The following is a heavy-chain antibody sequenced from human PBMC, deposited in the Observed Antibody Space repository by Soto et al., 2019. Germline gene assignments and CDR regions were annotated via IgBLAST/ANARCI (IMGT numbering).Heavy chain of an antibody. D-gene: IGHD1-26*01. Sequence: QVQLQESGPGLVKPSGTLSLTCAVSGGSISSSNWWSWVRQPPGKGLEWIGEIYHSGSTNYNPSLKSXXTXAXAKAENQFSLKLSSVTAADTAVYYGARDAQGAPGLDWGQGTLVTVSS. CDR3: ARDAQGAPGLD. J-gene: IGHJ4*02. CDR2: IYHSGST. V-gene: IGHV4-4*02. CDR1: GGSISSSNW.